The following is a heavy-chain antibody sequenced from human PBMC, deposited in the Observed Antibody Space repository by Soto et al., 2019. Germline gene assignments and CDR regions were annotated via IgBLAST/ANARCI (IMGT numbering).Heavy chain of an antibody. V-gene: IGHV1-24*01. Sequence: ASVNVSCKFSGYTLTELSMHWGRQAPGKGLEWMGGFDPEDGETIYAQKFQGRVTMTEDTSTDTAYMELSSLRSEDTAVYYCATIAAAVWDAFDIWGQGTMVTVSS. D-gene: IGHD6-13*01. CDR2: FDPEDGET. CDR3: ATIAAAVWDAFDI. CDR1: GYTLTELS. J-gene: IGHJ3*02.